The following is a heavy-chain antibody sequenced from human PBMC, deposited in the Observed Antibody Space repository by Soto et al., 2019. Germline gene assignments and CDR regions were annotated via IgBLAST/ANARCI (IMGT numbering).Heavy chain of an antibody. D-gene: IGHD6-19*01. CDR1: GGSISSSSYY. CDR2: IYYSGST. J-gene: IGHJ5*02. Sequence: SETLSLTCTVSGGSISSSSYYWGWIRQPPGKGLEWIGSIYYSGSTYYNPSLKSRVTISVDTSKNRFSLKLSSVTAADTAVYYCARLCYSSGWYGGSFWFDPWGQGTLVTVSS. V-gene: IGHV4-39*01. CDR3: ARLCYSSGWYGGSFWFDP.